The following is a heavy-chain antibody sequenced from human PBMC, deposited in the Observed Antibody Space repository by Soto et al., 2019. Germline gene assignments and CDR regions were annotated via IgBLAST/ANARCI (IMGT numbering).Heavy chain of an antibody. CDR1: GYSISSGYY. J-gene: IGHJ3*01. V-gene: IGHV4-38-2*02. CDR3: ARERWYDAFNV. D-gene: IGHD2-15*01. CDR2: VYQGGNP. Sequence: SETLSLTCAVSGYSISSGYYWGWIRKHPGKGLEGFGSVYQGGNPYSTPSLKSRVSISRDLSKNQFSLKLPSLTAADTAAYYCARERWYDAFNVWGQGTVVTVSS.